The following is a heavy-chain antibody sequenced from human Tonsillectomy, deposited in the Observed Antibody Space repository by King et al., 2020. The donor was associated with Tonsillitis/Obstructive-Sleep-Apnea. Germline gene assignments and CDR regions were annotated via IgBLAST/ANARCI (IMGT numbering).Heavy chain of an antibody. Sequence: QLVQSGAEVKKPGSSVKVSCKASGGTFSSYAISWVRQAPGQGLEWMGGIIPILGIANYAQKVQGRVTITADKSTSTAYMELSSLRSEDTAVYYCARDGAWYYYCSGYWICGHWTMVTVSS. CDR2: IIPILGIA. CDR3: ARDGAWYYYCSGYWI. J-gene: IGHJ3*02. CDR1: GGTFSSYA. D-gene: IGHD3-22*01. V-gene: IGHV1-69*10.